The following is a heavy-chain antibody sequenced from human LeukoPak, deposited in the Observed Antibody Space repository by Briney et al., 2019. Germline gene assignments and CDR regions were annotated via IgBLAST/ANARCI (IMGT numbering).Heavy chain of an antibody. CDR1: GFTVSSNY. V-gene: IGHV3-66*04. CDR3: PRRPITTARGVSIPTIPRDYYFDY. D-gene: IGHD3-10*01. J-gene: IGHJ4*02. CDR2: IYSGGST. Sequence: GGSLRLSCAVSGFTVSSNYMSWVRQAPGKGLEWVSVIYSGGSTYYADSVEGRVTISRDKSENTLCLQINELRAENTAVYHRPRRPITTARGVSIPTIPRDYYFDYWGQGTLVTVSS.